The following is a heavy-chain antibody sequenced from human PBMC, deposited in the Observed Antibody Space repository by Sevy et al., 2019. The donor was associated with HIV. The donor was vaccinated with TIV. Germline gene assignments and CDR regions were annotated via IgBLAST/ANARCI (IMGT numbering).Heavy chain of an antibody. CDR2: IKQDGSVK. CDR3: VRAIAADGSF. D-gene: IGHD6-13*01. V-gene: IGHV3-7*01. CDR1: GFIFSSYA. J-gene: IGHJ4*02. Sequence: GGSLRLSCVASGFIFSSYAMSWVRQAPGKGLEWVANIKQDGSVKYYVDSVKGRFTISRDNARNLLYLQMNSLRVEDTALYYCVRAIAADGSFWGQGTLVTVSS.